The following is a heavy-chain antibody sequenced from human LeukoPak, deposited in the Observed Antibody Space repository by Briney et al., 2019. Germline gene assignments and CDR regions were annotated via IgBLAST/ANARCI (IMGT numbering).Heavy chain of an antibody. D-gene: IGHD3-3*01. Sequence: GGSLRLSCVVSGFTFSNYGVHWVRQTPGKGLEWMAVISYDGSNKYYADSVKGRFTISRDNAKNSLYLQMNSLRAEDMALYYCAKARDYDFWSGFDYWGQGTLVTVSS. J-gene: IGHJ4*02. CDR3: AKARDYDFWSGFDY. CDR1: GFTFSNYG. CDR2: ISYDGSNK. V-gene: IGHV3-30*18.